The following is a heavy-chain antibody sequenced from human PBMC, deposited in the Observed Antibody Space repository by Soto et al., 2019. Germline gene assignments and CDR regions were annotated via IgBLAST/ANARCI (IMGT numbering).Heavy chain of an antibody. CDR1: GYTFTSYG. CDR3: ARVAIKTGTTNYYYYGMDV. CDR2: ISAYNGNT. Sequence: GASVKVSCKASGYTFTSYGISWVRQAPGQGLEWMGWISAYNGNTNYAQKLQGRVTMTTDTSTSTAYMELRSLRSDDTAVYYCARVAIKTGTTNYYYYGMDVWGQGTTVTSP. V-gene: IGHV1-18*04. J-gene: IGHJ6*02. D-gene: IGHD1-7*01.